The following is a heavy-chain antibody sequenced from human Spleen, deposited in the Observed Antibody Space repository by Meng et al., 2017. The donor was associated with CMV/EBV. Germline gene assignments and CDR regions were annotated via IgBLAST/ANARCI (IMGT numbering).Heavy chain of an antibody. CDR3: ARFSGNWFSFDS. D-gene: IGHD1-1*01. CDR2: IYYSGSS. J-gene: IGHJ4*02. Sequence: VSGGSVRSGSYYWGWVRQPPGRGLEWIGYIYYSGSSNYNPSLKSRATISVHSSKTQFSLKVASVTAADTAVYFCARFSGNWFSFDSWGQGTLVTVSS. V-gene: IGHV4-61*01. CDR1: GGSVRSGSYY.